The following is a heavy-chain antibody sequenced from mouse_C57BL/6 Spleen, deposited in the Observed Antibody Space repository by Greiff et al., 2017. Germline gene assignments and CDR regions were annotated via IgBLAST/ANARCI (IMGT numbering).Heavy chain of an antibody. V-gene: IGHV5-4*03. Sequence: EVKLVESGGGLVKPGGSLKLSCAASGFTFSSYAMSWVRQTPEKRLEWVATISDGGSYTYYPDNVKGRFTISRDNAKNNLYLQMSHLKSEDTAMYYCARPGPVDFDVWGTGTTVTVSS. CDR2: ISDGGSYT. CDR3: ARPGPVDFDV. J-gene: IGHJ1*03. CDR1: GFTFSSYA. D-gene: IGHD3-1*01.